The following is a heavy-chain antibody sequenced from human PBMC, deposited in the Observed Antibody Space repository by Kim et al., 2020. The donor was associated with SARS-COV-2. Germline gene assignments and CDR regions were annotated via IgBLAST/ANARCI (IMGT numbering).Heavy chain of an antibody. Sequence: SQTLSLTCAISGDSVSSNSAAWNWIRQSPSRGLEWLGRTYYRSKWYNDYAVSVKSRITINPDTSKNQFSLQLNSVTPEDTAVYYCARYEGVYRNYYYYYMDVWGKGTTVTVSS. CDR2: TYYRSKWYN. D-gene: IGHD6-13*01. CDR3: ARYEGVYRNYYYYYMDV. V-gene: IGHV6-1*01. CDR1: GDSVSSNSAA. J-gene: IGHJ6*03.